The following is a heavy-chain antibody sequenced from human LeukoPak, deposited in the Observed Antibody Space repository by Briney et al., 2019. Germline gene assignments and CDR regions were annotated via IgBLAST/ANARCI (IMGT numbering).Heavy chain of an antibody. CDR1: GYTFTSYG. CDR3: ATSGELWLQPFDP. J-gene: IGHJ5*02. Sequence: ASVKVSCKASGYTFTSYGISWVRQAPGQGLEWMGWISAYNGNTNYAQKLQGRVTMTTDTSTSTAYMELSSLRSEDTAVYYCATSGELWLQPFDPWGQGTLVTVSS. D-gene: IGHD5-18*01. CDR2: ISAYNGNT. V-gene: IGHV1-18*01.